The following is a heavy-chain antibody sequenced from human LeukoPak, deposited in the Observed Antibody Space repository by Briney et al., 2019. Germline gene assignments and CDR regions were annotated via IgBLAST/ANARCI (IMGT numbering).Heavy chain of an antibody. J-gene: IGHJ4*02. CDR3: ARDRSGSAFDY. CDR1: GFTFSSYA. CDR2: ISYDGSNK. D-gene: IGHD6-25*01. V-gene: IGHV3-30-3*01. Sequence: GALRLSCAASGFTFSSYAMHWVRQAPGKGLEWVAVISYDGSNKYYADSVKGRFTISRDNSKNTLYLQMNSLRAEDTAVYYCARDRSGSAFDYWGQGTLVTVSS.